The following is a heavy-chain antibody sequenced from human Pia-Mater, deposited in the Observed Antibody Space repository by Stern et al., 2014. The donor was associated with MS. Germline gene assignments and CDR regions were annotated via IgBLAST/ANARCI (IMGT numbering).Heavy chain of an antibody. D-gene: IGHD3-22*01. V-gene: IGHV1-58*01. CDR3: AAEPMYYSDSVGAFDI. CDR1: GFTFTSSA. J-gene: IGHJ3*02. CDR2: IGVGSGNT. Sequence: QLVESGPEVKKPGTSVKVSCKASGFTFTSSAVQWVRQARGQRLAWIGWIGVGSGNTNYAQKFQERVTITRDMSTSTAYMELSSLRSEDTAVYYCAAEPMYYSDSVGAFDIWGQGTMVTVSS.